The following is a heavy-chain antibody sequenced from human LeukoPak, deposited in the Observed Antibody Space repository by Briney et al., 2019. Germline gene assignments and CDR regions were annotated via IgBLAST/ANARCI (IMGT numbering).Heavy chain of an antibody. V-gene: IGHV4-30-4*01. CDR1: GGSISSGDYY. CDR3: ASAYDYGDSSPFDY. Sequence: SQTLSLTCTVSGGSISSGDYYWSWIRQPPGKGLEWIGYIYYSGSTYHNPSLKSRVTISVDTSKNQFSLKLSSVTAADTAVYYCASAYDYGDSSPFDYWGQGTLVTVSS. J-gene: IGHJ4*02. D-gene: IGHD4-17*01. CDR2: IYYSGST.